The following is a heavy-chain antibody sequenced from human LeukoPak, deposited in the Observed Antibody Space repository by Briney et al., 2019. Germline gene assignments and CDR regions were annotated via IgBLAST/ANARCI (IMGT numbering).Heavy chain of an antibody. CDR2: LYSGGRT. CDR1: MFTVSICY. V-gene: IGHV3-53*01. Sequence: PGGSLRLFCAASMFTVSICYMRCVSQAPAKGLEWVSVLYSGGRTYYADSVKGRFTISRDKSKTTLYLQMNSMRAEDKAMYYCSRSHRGSNSLSFDIWGQGTKVTVSS. D-gene: IGHD1-26*01. CDR3: SRSHRGSNSLSFDI. J-gene: IGHJ3*02.